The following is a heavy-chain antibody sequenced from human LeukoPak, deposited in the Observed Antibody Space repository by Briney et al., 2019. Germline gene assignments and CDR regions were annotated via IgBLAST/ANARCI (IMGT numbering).Heavy chain of an antibody. CDR2: INPNSGGT. V-gene: IGHV1-2*02. CDR3: ARQPYGSGTPTYYYYGMDV. J-gene: IGHJ6*02. Sequence: ASVKVSCKASGYTFTGYYMHWVRQAPGQGLEWMGWINPNSGGTNYAQKFQGRVTMTRDTSISTAYMELSRLRSDDTAVYYCARQPYGSGTPTYYYYGMDVWGQGTTVTVSS. CDR1: GYTFTGYY. D-gene: IGHD3-10*01.